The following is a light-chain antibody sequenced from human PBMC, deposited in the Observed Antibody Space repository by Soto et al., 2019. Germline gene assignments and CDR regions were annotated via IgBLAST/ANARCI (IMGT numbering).Light chain of an antibody. J-gene: IGKJ1*01. CDR3: QHYNNSPRP. CDR2: GAS. Sequence: EIVMTQSPATLSVSPGERATLSCRASQSVSSNLAWYQQKPGQAPRLLIYGASTRATGIPARFSGSGSGTESTLTISSLQSEDFAIYYCQHYNNSPRPLGQRTKAEIQ. V-gene: IGKV3-15*01. CDR1: QSVSSN.